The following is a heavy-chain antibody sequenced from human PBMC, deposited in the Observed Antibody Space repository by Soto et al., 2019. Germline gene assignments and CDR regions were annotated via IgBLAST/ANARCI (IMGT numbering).Heavy chain of an antibody. CDR1: GFTFGDYA. CDR2: IRSKAYGGTT. D-gene: IGHD2-2*01. Sequence: EVQLVESGGGLVQPGRSLRLSCTASGFTFGDYAMSWFRQAPGKGLEWVGFIRSKAYGGTTEYAASVKGRFTISRDDSKSIAYLQMNSLKTEDTAVYYCTRDRAGIVVVPAADHYWGQGTLVTVSS. J-gene: IGHJ4*02. CDR3: TRDRAGIVVVPAADHY. V-gene: IGHV3-49*03.